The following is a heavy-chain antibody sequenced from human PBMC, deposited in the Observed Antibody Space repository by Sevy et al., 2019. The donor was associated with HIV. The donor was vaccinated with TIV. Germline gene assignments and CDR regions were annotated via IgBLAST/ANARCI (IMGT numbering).Heavy chain of an antibody. CDR1: GFTFSSYP. V-gene: IGHV3-30*04. Sequence: GGSLRLSCAASGFTFSSYPMHWVRQAPGKGVEWVAVISYDGSNKYYADSVKGRLTISRDNSKNTLYVQMNSLRAEDTAVFYCGRDREMGNYYDSSGSIDYWGQGTLVTVSS. J-gene: IGHJ4*02. CDR3: GRDREMGNYYDSSGSIDY. CDR2: ISYDGSNK. D-gene: IGHD3-22*01.